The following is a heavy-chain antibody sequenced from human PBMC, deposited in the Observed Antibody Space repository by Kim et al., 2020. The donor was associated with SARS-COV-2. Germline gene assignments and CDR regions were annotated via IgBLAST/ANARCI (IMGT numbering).Heavy chain of an antibody. D-gene: IGHD6-19*01. Sequence: NYNPSLKSRVTISVDTSKNQFSLKLSSVTAADTAVYYCARRSSGWYYFDYWGQGTLVTVSS. CDR3: ARRSSGWYYFDY. V-gene: IGHV4-59*08. J-gene: IGHJ4*02.